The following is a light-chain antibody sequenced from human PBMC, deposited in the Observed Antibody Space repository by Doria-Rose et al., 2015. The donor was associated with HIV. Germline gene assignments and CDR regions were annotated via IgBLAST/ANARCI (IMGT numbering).Light chain of an antibody. CDR2: GNT. Sequence: QSVLTQPPSVSGAPGQRVAISCTGSSSNIGAGFDVNWYQQFPRTAPKLLIHGNTNRPSGFRDRFSGSKSGTSASLAISGLRAEDEADYYCQSYDSRLSVXVFRTGTKVTVL. CDR1: SSNIGAGFD. J-gene: IGLJ1*01. CDR3: QSYDSRLSVXV. V-gene: IGLV1-40*01.